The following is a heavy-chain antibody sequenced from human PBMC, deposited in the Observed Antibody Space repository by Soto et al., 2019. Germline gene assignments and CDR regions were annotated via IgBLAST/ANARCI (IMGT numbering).Heavy chain of an antibody. CDR1: GFTFSSYS. J-gene: IGHJ3*02. V-gene: IGHV3-48*01. Sequence: GGSLRLSCAASGFTFSSYSMNWVRQAPGKGLEWVSYISSSSSTIYYADSVKGRFTISRDNAKNSLYLQMNSLRAEDTAVYYCARDQLEVVAQIAAFDIWGQGTMVTVSS. D-gene: IGHD2-15*01. CDR2: ISSSSSTI. CDR3: ARDQLEVVAQIAAFDI.